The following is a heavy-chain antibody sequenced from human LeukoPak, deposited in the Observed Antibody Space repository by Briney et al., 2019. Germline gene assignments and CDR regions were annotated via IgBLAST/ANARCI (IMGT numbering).Heavy chain of an antibody. Sequence: GASVKVSCKASGYSLTDRNIHWVRQVPGQGLEWMGWISPNNGGTNYAQNFRGRVTVTRDTSINTAYMEVTSLRSDDTAVYYCARGGGKYHCDYWGQGTLVTVSS. D-gene: IGHD1-26*01. CDR2: ISPNNGGT. J-gene: IGHJ4*02. CDR1: GYSLTDRN. V-gene: IGHV1-2*02. CDR3: ARGGGKYHCDY.